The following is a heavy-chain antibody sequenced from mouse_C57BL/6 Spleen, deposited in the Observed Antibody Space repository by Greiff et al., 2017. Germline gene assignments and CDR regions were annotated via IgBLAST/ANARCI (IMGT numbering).Heavy chain of an antibody. CDR2: IDPSDSYT. V-gene: IGHV1-59*01. D-gene: IGHD1-1*01. J-gene: IGHJ4*01. CDR1: GYTFTSYW. CDR3: ARLGYYGCGNPMDY. Sequence: QVQLKQPGAELVRPGTSVKLSCKASGYTFTSYWMHWVKQRPGQGLEWIGVIDPSDSYTNYNQKFKGKATLTVDTSSSTSYMQLISLTSEDSAVYYCARLGYYGCGNPMDYWGQGTSVTVSS.